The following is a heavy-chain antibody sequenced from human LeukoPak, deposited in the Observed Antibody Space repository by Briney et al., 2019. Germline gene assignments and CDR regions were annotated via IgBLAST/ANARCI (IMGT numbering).Heavy chain of an antibody. J-gene: IGHJ5*02. Sequence: GGSLRLSCAASGFTLSNSWIHWVRQAPGKGLVWVSRINSDGSTTTYADSVKGRFTISRDNAKDTLYLQMNSLRAEDTAVYYCARAARADCTSPTCHSWLAPWGQGTQVTVSS. D-gene: IGHD2/OR15-2a*01. CDR2: INSDGSTT. CDR3: ARAARADCTSPTCHSWLAP. V-gene: IGHV3-74*01. CDR1: GFTLSNSW.